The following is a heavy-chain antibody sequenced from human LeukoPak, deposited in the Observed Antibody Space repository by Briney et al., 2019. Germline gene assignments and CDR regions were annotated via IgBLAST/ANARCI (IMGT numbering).Heavy chain of an antibody. CDR1: GYTFTSYY. V-gene: IGHV1-46*01. D-gene: IGHD6-13*01. Sequence: ASVKVSCKASGYTFTSYYMHWVRQAPGQGLEWMGIINPSGGSTSYAQKFQGRVTMTRGTSTSTVYMELSSLRSEDTAVYYCARAHREYSSSWYEDDYYYGMDVWGQGTTVTVSS. CDR2: INPSGGST. CDR3: ARAHREYSSSWYEDDYYYGMDV. J-gene: IGHJ6*02.